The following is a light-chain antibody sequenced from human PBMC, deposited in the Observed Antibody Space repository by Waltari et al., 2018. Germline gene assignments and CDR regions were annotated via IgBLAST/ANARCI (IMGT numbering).Light chain of an antibody. Sequence: DIVMTQTPDSLAGSLGERASINCKSSRSVLDNSNNKNYLAWYQQIPGQPPKLLIDWASTRESGVPDRFSGSGSGTDFTLTISALQAEDVALFYCQQYFSSPYTFGQGTKLEIK. CDR1: RSVLDNSNNKNY. CDR2: WAS. CDR3: QQYFSSPYT. V-gene: IGKV4-1*01. J-gene: IGKJ2*01.